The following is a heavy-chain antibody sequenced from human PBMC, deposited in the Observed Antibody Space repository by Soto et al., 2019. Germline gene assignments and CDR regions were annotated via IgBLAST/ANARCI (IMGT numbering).Heavy chain of an antibody. J-gene: IGHJ4*02. D-gene: IGHD2-8*02. CDR1: GFTFTNYA. CDR3: AKDGATWRYCTGGGCYSDY. Sequence: EVQLLESGGGLVQPGGSLRLSCAASGFTFTNYAMSWVRQAPGKGLEWVSAISAGGGGTSYADSVKGRFTISRDNSKNTLYLQLNSLRADDTAVYYCAKDGATWRYCTGGGCYSDYWGQGTLVTVSS. V-gene: IGHV3-23*01. CDR2: ISAGGGGT.